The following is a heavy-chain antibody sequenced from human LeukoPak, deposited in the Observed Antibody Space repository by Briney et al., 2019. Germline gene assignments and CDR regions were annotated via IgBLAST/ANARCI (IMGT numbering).Heavy chain of an antibody. V-gene: IGHV3-23*01. CDR1: GFTFSSYS. CDR3: AKDNYDNSGDYHYYFDY. J-gene: IGHJ4*02. Sequence: GGSLRLSCAASGFTFSSYSMNWLRQAPGKGLEWVSAISGSGSGTYYADSVRGRFTITRDNSKNTLYLQMNSLRAEDTAVYYCAKDNYDNSGDYHYYFDYWGQGTLVTVSS. D-gene: IGHD3-22*01. CDR2: ISGSGSGT.